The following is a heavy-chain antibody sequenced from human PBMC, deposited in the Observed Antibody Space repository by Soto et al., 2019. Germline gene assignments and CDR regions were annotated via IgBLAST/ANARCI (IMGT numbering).Heavy chain of an antibody. D-gene: IGHD3-10*01. CDR2: FYSGGST. V-gene: IGHV3-66*01. CDR1: GFSVSSNY. Sequence: GGSLRLSCAASGFSVSSNYMSWVRQAPGKGLEWVSVFYSGGSTFYADSVKGRFTISRDDSKNTVYLQMNNLRAEDTAVYYCAREKGYYGSGSYYNYYYYMDVWGKGTTVTVSS. J-gene: IGHJ6*03. CDR3: AREKGYYGSGSYYNYYYYMDV.